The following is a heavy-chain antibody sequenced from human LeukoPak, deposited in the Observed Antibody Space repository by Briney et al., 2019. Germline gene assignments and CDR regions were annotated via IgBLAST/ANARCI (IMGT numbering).Heavy chain of an antibody. CDR3: ARSGSSGYYYLSPTDY. Sequence: GESLKISCKGSGYSFTSYWIVWVRQMPGKGLEWMGIIYPGDSDTRYSPSFQGQVTISADKSISTAYLQWSSLKASDTAMYYCARSGSSGYYYLSPTDYWGQGTLVTVSS. J-gene: IGHJ4*02. CDR1: GYSFTSYW. D-gene: IGHD3-22*01. V-gene: IGHV5-51*01. CDR2: IYPGDSDT.